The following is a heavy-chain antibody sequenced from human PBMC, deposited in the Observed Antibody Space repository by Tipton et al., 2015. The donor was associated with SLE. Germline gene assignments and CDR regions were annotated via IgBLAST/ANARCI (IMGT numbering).Heavy chain of an antibody. CDR1: GGSISSSSYY. D-gene: IGHD2-15*01. Sequence: TLSLTYTVSGGSISSSSYYWGWIRQPPGKGLEWIGSIYYSGSTYYNPSLKSRVTISVDTSKNQFSLKLSSVTAADTAVYYCASQNGEGYCSGGSCPGDWGQGTLVTVSS. CDR2: IYYSGST. V-gene: IGHV4-39*07. CDR3: ASQNGEGYCSGGSCPGD. J-gene: IGHJ4*02.